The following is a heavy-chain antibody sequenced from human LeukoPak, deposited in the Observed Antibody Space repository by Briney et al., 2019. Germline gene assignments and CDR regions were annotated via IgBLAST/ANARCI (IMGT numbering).Heavy chain of an antibody. CDR3: ARSEEMVRGVILPIPPFDY. D-gene: IGHD3-10*01. Sequence: GRSLRLSCAASGFTFSSYAMHWVRQAPGKGLEWVSSISSSSSYIYYADSVKGRFTISRDNAKNSLYLQMNSLRAEDTAVYYCARSEEMVRGVILPIPPFDYWGQGTLVTVSS. J-gene: IGHJ4*02. V-gene: IGHV3-21*01. CDR1: GFTFSSYA. CDR2: ISSSSSYI.